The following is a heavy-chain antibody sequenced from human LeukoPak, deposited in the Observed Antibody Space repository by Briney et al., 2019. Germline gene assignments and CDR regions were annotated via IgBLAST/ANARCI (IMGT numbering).Heavy chain of an antibody. J-gene: IGHJ4*02. D-gene: IGHD2/OR15-2a*01. CDR2: ISSSGSTK. V-gene: IGHV3-48*01. CDR3: ARGGLSIMGY. CDR1: GITFSSYS. Sequence: QTGGSLRLSCGASGITFSSYSMNWVRQAPGKGLEWVSYISSSGSTKYYADSVKGRFTISRDNVRNSRYLQMNSLRAEDTAVYFCARGGLSIMGYWGQGTLVTVSS.